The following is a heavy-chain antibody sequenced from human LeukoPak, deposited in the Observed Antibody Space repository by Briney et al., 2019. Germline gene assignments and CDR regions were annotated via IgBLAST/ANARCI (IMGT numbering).Heavy chain of an antibody. J-gene: IGHJ4*02. CDR3: ARDLIRGSGSYQLDY. D-gene: IGHD1-26*01. CDR2: IWYDGSNK. Sequence: GGSLRLSCAASGFTFSSYGMHWVRQAPGKGLEWVAVIWYDGSNKYYADSVKGRFTISRDNSKNTLYLQMNSLRAEDTAVYYCARDLIRGSGSYQLDYWGQGTLVTVSS. CDR1: GFTFSSYG. V-gene: IGHV3-33*01.